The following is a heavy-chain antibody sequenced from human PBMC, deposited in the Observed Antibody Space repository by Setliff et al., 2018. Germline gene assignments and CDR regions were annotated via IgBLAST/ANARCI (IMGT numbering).Heavy chain of an antibody. V-gene: IGHV3-43D*04. Sequence: GGSLRLSCSTSGFTFDDYAMHWVRQAPGKGLEWVSLISWDGTRTNYVDSLKCRVTISRDNSKNSLFLQMNSLRVEDAALYYCVKDTGNGGNTGLDYWGQGTLVTVSS. J-gene: IGHJ4*02. CDR2: ISWDGTRT. CDR1: GFTFDDYA. D-gene: IGHD2-15*01. CDR3: VKDTGNGGNTGLDY.